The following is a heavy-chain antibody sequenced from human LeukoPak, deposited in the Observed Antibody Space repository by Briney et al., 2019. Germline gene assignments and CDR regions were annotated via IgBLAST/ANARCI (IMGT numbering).Heavy chain of an antibody. J-gene: IGHJ5*02. CDR3: ASWGEQWLVRGNNWFGP. CDR1: GFTFSSYW. Sequence: GGSLRLSCAASGFTFSSYWMHWVRQAPGKGLVWVSRINSDGSSTSYADSVKGRFTISRDNAKNSLYLQMNSLRAEDTAVYYCASWGEQWLVRGNNWFGPWGQGTLVTVSS. V-gene: IGHV3-74*01. D-gene: IGHD6-19*01. CDR2: INSDGSST.